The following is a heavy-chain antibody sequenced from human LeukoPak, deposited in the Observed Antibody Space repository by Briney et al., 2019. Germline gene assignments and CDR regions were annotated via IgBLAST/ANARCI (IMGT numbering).Heavy chain of an antibody. Sequence: KPSETLSLTCAVYGGSFSGYYWSWIRQPPGKGLEWIGEINHSGSTNYNPSLKSRVTISVDTSKNQSSLKLSSATAADTAVYYCARGRMTNGYFDYWGQGTLVTVSS. D-gene: IGHD4-17*01. CDR1: GGSFSGYY. V-gene: IGHV4-34*01. CDR2: INHSGST. CDR3: ARGRMTNGYFDY. J-gene: IGHJ4*02.